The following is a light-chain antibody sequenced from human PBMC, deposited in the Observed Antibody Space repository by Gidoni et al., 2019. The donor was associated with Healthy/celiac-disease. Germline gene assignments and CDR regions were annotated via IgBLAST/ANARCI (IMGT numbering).Light chain of an antibody. J-gene: IGLJ2*01. CDR3: GTWDSSLSAVV. Sequence: QSVLTQPPSVYDAPGQKVTIAGSGSSSNIGNNYVSWYQQLPGTAPKLLIYDNNKRPSGIPDRFSGSKSGTSATLGITGLQTGDEADYYCGTWDSSLSAVVFGGGTKLTVL. CDR2: DNN. V-gene: IGLV1-51*01. CDR1: SSNIGNNY.